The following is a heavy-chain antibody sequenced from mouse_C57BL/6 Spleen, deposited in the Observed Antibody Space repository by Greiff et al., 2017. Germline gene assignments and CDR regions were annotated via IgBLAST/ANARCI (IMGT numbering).Heavy chain of an antibody. Sequence: EVKVEESGGGLVKPGGSLKLSCAASGFTFSSYAMSWVRQTPEKRLEWVATISDGGSYTYYPDNVKGRFTISRDNAKNNLYLQMSHLKSEDTAMYYCARSPLCYFDYWGQGTTLTVSS. CDR2: ISDGGSYT. V-gene: IGHV5-4*03. J-gene: IGHJ2*01. D-gene: IGHD2-3*01. CDR3: ARSPLCYFDY. CDR1: GFTFSSYA.